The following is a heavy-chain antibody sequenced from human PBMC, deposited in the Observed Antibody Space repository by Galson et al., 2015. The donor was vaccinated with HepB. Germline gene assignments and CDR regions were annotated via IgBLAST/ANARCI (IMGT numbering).Heavy chain of an antibody. Sequence: SVKVSCKASGYTFTSYGISWVRQAPGQGLEWMGWISAYNGNTNYAQKLQGRVTMTTDTSTSTAYMELRSLRSDDTAVYYCARDWGSSWPYYYYYYMDVWGKGTTVTVSS. CDR2: ISAYNGNT. D-gene: IGHD6-13*01. CDR3: ARDWGSSWPYYYYYYMDV. V-gene: IGHV1-18*01. CDR1: GYTFTSYG. J-gene: IGHJ6*03.